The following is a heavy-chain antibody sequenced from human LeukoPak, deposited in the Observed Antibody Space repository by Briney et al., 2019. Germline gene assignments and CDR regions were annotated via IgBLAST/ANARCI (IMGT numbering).Heavy chain of an antibody. Sequence: GESLKISCKGSGYSFTSYWIGWVRQMPGKGLEWMGIIYPGDSDTRYSPSFQGQVTISADKSISTAYLQWSSLKASDTAMYYCARGGTYYDFWSGHDYWGQGTLVTVSS. CDR1: GYSFTSYW. D-gene: IGHD3-3*01. J-gene: IGHJ4*02. CDR3: ARGGTYYDFWSGHDY. CDR2: IYPGDSDT. V-gene: IGHV5-51*01.